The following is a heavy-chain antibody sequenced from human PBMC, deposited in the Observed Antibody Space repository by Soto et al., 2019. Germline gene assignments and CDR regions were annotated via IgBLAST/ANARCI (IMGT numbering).Heavy chain of an antibody. CDR1: GYSFSSLD. V-gene: IGHV1-8*01. J-gene: IGHJ4*02. Sequence: QVQLVQSGAEVREPGASVKVSCKASGYSFSSLDINWVRQTAGQGLEWMGWMQPSTGRTGYAQKFQGRVTMTRDTSINTAYMELPTLTSDETAFYYCARGVSAGVDYWGQGTLVTVSS. D-gene: IGHD1-26*01. CDR3: ARGVSAGVDY. CDR2: MQPSTGRT.